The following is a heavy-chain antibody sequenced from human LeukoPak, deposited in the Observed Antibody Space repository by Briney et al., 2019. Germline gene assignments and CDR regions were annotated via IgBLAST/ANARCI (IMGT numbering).Heavy chain of an antibody. Sequence: GGSLRLSCAASGFTFSSYAMHWVRQAPGKGLEWVAVISYDGSNKYYADSVKGRFTISRDNSKNTLYLQMNSLRAEDTAVYYCARDSEGLLSWGQGTLVTVSS. CDR1: GFTFSSYA. J-gene: IGHJ5*02. CDR3: ARDSEGLLS. D-gene: IGHD3-3*01. V-gene: IGHV3-30*14. CDR2: ISYDGSNK.